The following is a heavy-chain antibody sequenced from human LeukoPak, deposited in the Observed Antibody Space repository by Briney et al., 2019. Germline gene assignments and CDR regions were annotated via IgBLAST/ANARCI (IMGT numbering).Heavy chain of an antibody. D-gene: IGHD3-10*01. CDR1: GFTFSSYW. J-gene: IGHJ4*02. CDR2: IKQDGSEK. Sequence: GGSLRLSCAASGFTFSSYWMSWVRQAQGKGREWVANIKQDGSEKNYVDSVKGRFTISRDNAKNSPYLQINSLRAEDTAVYYCARASRYYYGSGRDYWGQGTLVTVSS. V-gene: IGHV3-7*03. CDR3: ARASRYYYGSGRDY.